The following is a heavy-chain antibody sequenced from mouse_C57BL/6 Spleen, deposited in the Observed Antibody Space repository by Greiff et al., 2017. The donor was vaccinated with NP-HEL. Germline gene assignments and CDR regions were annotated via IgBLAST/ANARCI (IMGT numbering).Heavy chain of an antibody. CDR1: GFNIKNTY. CDR3: ARLSYYDYDAWFAY. D-gene: IGHD2-4*01. J-gene: IGHJ3*01. V-gene: IGHV14-3*01. CDR2: IDPANGYT. Sequence: EVQLQQSVAELVRPGASVKLSCTASGFNIKNTYMHWVKQRPEQGLEWIGRIDPANGYTKYAPKFQGKATVTADTSSNTAYLQLSSLTSEDTAIYYCARLSYYDYDAWFAYWGQGTLVTVSA.